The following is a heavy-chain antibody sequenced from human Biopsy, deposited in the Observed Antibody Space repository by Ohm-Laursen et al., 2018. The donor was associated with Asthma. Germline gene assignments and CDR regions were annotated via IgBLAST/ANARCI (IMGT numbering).Heavy chain of an antibody. Sequence: SVKVSCKAPGDTFSNFAISWVRQAPGQGLEWLGGIMTVFGTTNYAQKFQGRVTITADESTSTAYMEVTSLRSEDTAIYYCARCQVGYSSGWSLLLKKIYYSGMDVWGQGTAVTVSS. J-gene: IGHJ6*02. CDR2: IMTVFGTT. V-gene: IGHV1-69*13. CDR3: ARCQVGYSSGWSLLLKKIYYSGMDV. CDR1: GDTFSNFA. D-gene: IGHD6-19*01.